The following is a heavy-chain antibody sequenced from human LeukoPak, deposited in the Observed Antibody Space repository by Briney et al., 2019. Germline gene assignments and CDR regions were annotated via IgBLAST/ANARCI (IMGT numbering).Heavy chain of an antibody. V-gene: IGHV3-23*01. D-gene: IGHD2-15*01. J-gene: IGHJ5*02. CDR2: ISGSGGST. CDR1: GFTFSSYA. Sequence: PGGSLRLSCAASGFTFSSYAMSWVRQAPGKGLEWVSAISGSGGSTYYADSVKGRFTISRDNSKNTLYLQMNSLRAEDTAVYYCAKGRGSPLRYCSGGSSKCGNNWFDPWGQGTLVTVSS. CDR3: AKGRGSPLRYCSGGSSKCGNNWFDP.